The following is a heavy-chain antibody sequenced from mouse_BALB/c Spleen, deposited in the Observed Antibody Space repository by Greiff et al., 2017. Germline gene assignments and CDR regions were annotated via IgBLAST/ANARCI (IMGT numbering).Heavy chain of an antibody. V-gene: IGHV5-6*01. Sequence: EVKLVESGGDLVKPGGSLKLSCAASGFTFSSYGMSWVRQTPDKRLEWVATISSGGSYTYYPDSVKGRFTISRDNAKNTLYLQMSSLKSEDTAMYYCARADGYYGVDYWGQGTTLTVSS. CDR2: ISSGGSYT. CDR3: ARADGYYGVDY. D-gene: IGHD2-3*01. CDR1: GFTFSSYG. J-gene: IGHJ2*01.